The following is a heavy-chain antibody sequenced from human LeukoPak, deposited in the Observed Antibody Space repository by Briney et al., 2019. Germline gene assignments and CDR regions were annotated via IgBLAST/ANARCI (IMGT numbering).Heavy chain of an antibody. J-gene: IGHJ4*02. Sequence: ASVKVSCKASGYTFTSYGISWVRQAPGQGLEWMGWISAYNGNTNYAQKLQGRVTMTTDTSTSTAYMELRSLRSDDTAVYYCARDDCSSTSCYLYYFDHWGQGTLVTVSS. CDR3: ARDDCSSTSCYLYYFDH. V-gene: IGHV1-18*01. D-gene: IGHD2-2*01. CDR1: GYTFTSYG. CDR2: ISAYNGNT.